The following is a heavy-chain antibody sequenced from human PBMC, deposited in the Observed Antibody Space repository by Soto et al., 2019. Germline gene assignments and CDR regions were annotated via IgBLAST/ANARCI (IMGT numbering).Heavy chain of an antibody. V-gene: IGHV3-23*01. CDR2: ITGSGAGT. Sequence: GGSLRLSCAASGFTFSIYAMSWVRQAPGKGLEWVSAITGSGAGTYFADSVKGRFTISRDNSKNTLYLQMSSLRAEDTAVYYCAKEGYCSGGGCYFLFDYWGQGTLVTVSS. CDR1: GFTFSIYA. J-gene: IGHJ4*02. CDR3: AKEGYCSGGGCYFLFDY. D-gene: IGHD2-15*01.